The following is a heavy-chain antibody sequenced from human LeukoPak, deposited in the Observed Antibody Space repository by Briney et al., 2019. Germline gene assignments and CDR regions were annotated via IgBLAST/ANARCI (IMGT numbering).Heavy chain of an antibody. CDR2: IRSKGHGGTT. CDR1: GFTFGDYA. V-gene: IGHV3-49*04. J-gene: IGHJ3*02. CDR3: IRDYNYLWGSYRPEAFDI. Sequence: PGGSLRLSCTASGFTFGDYAMSWVRQAPGKGLEWVGFIRSKGHGGTTEYAASVKGRFTISRDDSKSIAYLQMNSLKTEDTAVYYCIRDYNYLWGSYRPEAFDIWGQGTMVTVSS. D-gene: IGHD3-16*02.